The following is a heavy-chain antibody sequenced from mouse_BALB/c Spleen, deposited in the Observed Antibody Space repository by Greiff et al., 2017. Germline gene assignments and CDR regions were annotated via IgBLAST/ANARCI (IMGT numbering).Heavy chain of an antibody. CDR3: ARSGYYEGAMDY. CDR1: GYSFTSYW. D-gene: IGHD2-4*01. J-gene: IGHJ4*01. CDR2: IDPSDSET. V-gene: IGHV1S127*01. Sequence: VQLQQSGPQLVRPGASVKISCKASGYSFTSYWMHWVKQRPGQGLEWIGMIDPSDSETRLNQKFKDKATLTVDKSSSTAYMQLSSPTSEDSAVYYCARSGYYEGAMDYWGQGTSVTVAS.